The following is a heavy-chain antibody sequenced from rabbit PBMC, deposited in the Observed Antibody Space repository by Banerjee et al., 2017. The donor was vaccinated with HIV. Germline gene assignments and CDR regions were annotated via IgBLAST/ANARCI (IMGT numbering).Heavy chain of an antibody. D-gene: IGHD2-1*01. CDR2: IYAGSGGTT. CDR1: GFTLSSSYW. J-gene: IGHJ4*01. Sequence: QEQLEESGGDLVKPEGSLTLTCTASGFTLSSSYWICWVRQAPGKGLEWIACIYAGSGGTTYYASWAKGRFTISKTSSTTVTLQMTSLTAADTATYFCASYSYDDYGGFNLWGPGTLVTVS. V-gene: IGHV1S45*01. CDR3: ASYSYDDYGGFNL.